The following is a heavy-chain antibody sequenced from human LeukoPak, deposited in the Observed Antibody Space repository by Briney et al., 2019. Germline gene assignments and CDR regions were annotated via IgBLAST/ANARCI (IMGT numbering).Heavy chain of an antibody. Sequence: ASVKVSFKASGYTFTSYDINWVRQATGQGLEWMGWMNPNSGNTGYAQKFQGRVAMTRDSSIGTAYLELSSLSSDDTAVYYCVRGDNVVSTAMLLLRYWGQGTLVAVSS. CDR2: MNPNSGNT. CDR3: VRGDNVVSTAMLLLRY. D-gene: IGHD2-21*02. V-gene: IGHV1-8*01. CDR1: GYTFTSYD. J-gene: IGHJ1*01.